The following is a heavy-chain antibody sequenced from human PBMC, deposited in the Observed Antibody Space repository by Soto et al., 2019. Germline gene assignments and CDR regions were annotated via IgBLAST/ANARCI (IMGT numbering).Heavy chain of an antibody. Sequence: PSETLSLTCTVSGGSISSGGYYWSWIRQHPGKGLEWIGYIYYSGSTYYNPSLKSRVTISVDTSKNQFSLKLSSVTAPDTAVYYCARAQYCSPPFDYWGQGTLVTVSS. J-gene: IGHJ4*02. D-gene: IGHD2-15*01. CDR1: GGSISSGGYY. CDR3: ARAQYCSPPFDY. CDR2: IYYSGST. V-gene: IGHV4-31*03.